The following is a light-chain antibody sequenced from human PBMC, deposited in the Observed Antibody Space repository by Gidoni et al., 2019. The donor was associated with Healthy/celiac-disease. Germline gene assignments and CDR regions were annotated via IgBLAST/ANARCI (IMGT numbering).Light chain of an antibody. Sequence: DIQMTQSPSSLSASVGDRVTITCRASQSISSYLNWYQQKPGKAPKLLIYAASSLQSGVPSRFSGSGSGTDFTLTISSLQPEDFATYYCQQSYSTLARTFGGXTKVEIK. V-gene: IGKV1-39*01. CDR3: QQSYSTLART. CDR1: QSISSY. J-gene: IGKJ4*01. CDR2: AAS.